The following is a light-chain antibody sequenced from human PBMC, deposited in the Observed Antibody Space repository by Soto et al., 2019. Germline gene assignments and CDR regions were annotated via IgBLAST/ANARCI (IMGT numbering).Light chain of an antibody. J-gene: IGLJ1*01. CDR3: SSYTSSGTYV. CDR2: EVT. Sequence: QSALAQAASVSGSPGQSITISCTGTSSDVGGYNYVSWYQQHPGKAPKLIIYEVTNRPSGVSNRFSASKSGNTASLTISGLQAEDEADYYCSSYTSSGTYVFGTGTKVTVL. CDR1: SSDVGGYNY. V-gene: IGLV2-14*01.